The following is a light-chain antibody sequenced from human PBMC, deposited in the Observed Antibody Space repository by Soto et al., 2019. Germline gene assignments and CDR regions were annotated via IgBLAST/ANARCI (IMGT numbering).Light chain of an antibody. CDR2: EVN. V-gene: IGLV2-14*01. Sequence: QSALTQPASVSASPGQSITISCTGTSSDVGGYKFVSWYQHHPGKAPKLMIYEVNNRPSGVSNCFSGSKSGNTASLTISGLQPEDEADYYCLSYTSANTRVFGGGTKVTVL. CDR1: SSDVGGYKF. J-gene: IGLJ3*02. CDR3: LSYTSANTRV.